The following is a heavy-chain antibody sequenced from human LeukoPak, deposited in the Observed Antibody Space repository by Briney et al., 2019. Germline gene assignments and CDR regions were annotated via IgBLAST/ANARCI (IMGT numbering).Heavy chain of an antibody. D-gene: IGHD3-10*01. CDR2: ISYDGSNK. Sequence: GGSLRLSCAASGFTSSSYGMHWVRQAPGKGLEWVAVISYDGSNKYYADSVKGRFTISRDNSKNTLYLQMNSLRAEDTAVYYCAKDYGGGPDYWGQGTLVTVSS. J-gene: IGHJ4*02. V-gene: IGHV3-30*18. CDR1: GFTSSSYG. CDR3: AKDYGGGPDY.